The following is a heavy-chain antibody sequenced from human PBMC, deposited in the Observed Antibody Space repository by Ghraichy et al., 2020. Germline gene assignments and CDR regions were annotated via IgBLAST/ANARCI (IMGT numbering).Heavy chain of an antibody. CDR3: ARGSTYSYVFDI. CDR1: GFTVSTNY. D-gene: IGHD2-15*01. CDR2: IYGGGGT. Sequence: LSLTCAASGFTVSTNYMNWVRQAPGKGLEWVSLIYGGGGTYYADSVKGRFTISRDNSKNTLYLQMNSLRAEDTAVYFCARGSTYSYVFDIWGQGTMVTVSS. V-gene: IGHV3-53*01. J-gene: IGHJ3*02.